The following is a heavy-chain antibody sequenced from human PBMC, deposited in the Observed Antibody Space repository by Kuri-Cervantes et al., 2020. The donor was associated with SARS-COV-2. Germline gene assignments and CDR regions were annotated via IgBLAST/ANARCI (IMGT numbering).Heavy chain of an antibody. V-gene: IGHV3-23*01. D-gene: IGHD2-21*01. CDR1: GFTFSSYA. CDR3: ARVAGEGPIYYYYMDV. J-gene: IGHJ6*03. Sequence: GESLKISCAASGFTFSSYAMSWVRQAPGKGLEWVSAISGSGGSTYYADSVKGRFTISRESGENSLYLHINSLRGDDTAVYYCARVAGEGPIYYYYMDVWGKGTTVTVSS. CDR2: ISGSGGST.